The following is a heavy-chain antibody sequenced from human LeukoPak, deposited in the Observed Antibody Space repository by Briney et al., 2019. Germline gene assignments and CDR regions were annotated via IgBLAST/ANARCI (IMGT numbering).Heavy chain of an antibody. J-gene: IGHJ4*02. CDR2: ISVVGGRT. D-gene: IGHD6-19*01. Sequence: PGGSLRLSCAASGFTFSSYAMSWVRQAPGKGRNGVSAISVVGGRTYYADSVKGRFTISRDTSKTTLSVQLNSLRAEDTAVYYCAKSPGYSSGWYYFDYWGQGTLVTVSS. V-gene: IGHV3-23*01. CDR1: GFTFSSYA. CDR3: AKSPGYSSGWYYFDY.